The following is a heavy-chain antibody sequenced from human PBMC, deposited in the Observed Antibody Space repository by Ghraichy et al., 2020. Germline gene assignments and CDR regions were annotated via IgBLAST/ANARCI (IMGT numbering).Heavy chain of an antibody. CDR1: GFIFSTYG. D-gene: IGHD3-16*01. CDR2: ISYDGSKD. CDR3: APQEELVGLMTPGDY. V-gene: IGHV3-30*03. J-gene: IGHJ4*02. Sequence: GGSLRLSCAASGFIFSTYGMHWVRQAPGRGLEWVAIISYDGSKDYYADSVKGRFTISRDNFKNTLYLQMNSLRPEDTAVYYCAPQEELVGLMTPGDYWGQGTLVTVSS.